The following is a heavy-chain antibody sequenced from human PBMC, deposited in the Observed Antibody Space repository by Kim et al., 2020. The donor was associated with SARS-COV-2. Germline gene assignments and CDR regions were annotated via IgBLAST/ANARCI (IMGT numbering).Heavy chain of an antibody. CDR3: ARGPLRYCSSTSCPTRYFDL. V-gene: IGHV4-34*01. CDR2: INHSGST. D-gene: IGHD2-2*01. Sequence: SETLSLTCAVYGGSFSGYYWSWIRQPPEKGLEWIGEINHSGSTNYNPSLKSRVTISVDTSKNQFSLKLSSVTAADTAVYYCARGPLRYCSSTSCPTRYFDLWGRGTLVTVSS. J-gene: IGHJ2*01. CDR1: GGSFSGYY.